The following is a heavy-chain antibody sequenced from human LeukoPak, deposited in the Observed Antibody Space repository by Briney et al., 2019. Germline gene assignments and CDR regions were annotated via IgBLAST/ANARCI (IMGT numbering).Heavy chain of an antibody. Sequence: PGGSLRLSCAASGFTFSSYGMHWVRQAPGKGLEWVAVISYDGSNKYYADSVKGRFTISRDNSKNTLYLQMNGLRAEDTAVYYCAKDPFEGGYGAFDYWGQGTLVTVSS. J-gene: IGHJ4*02. V-gene: IGHV3-30*18. CDR2: ISYDGSNK. CDR3: AKDPFEGGYGAFDY. D-gene: IGHD5-12*01. CDR1: GFTFSSYG.